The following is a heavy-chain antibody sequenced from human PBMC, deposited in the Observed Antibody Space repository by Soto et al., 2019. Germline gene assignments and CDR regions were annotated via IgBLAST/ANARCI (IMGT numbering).Heavy chain of an antibody. Sequence: QVQLVQSGAEVKKPGASVKVSCKASGYTFTSYGISWVRQAPGQGLEWMGWINAYNGNTNYAQKPQGRVTMTTDTSTRTYYIELRSLRSDNTAVYYCARDWFGVDYWGQGTLVTVSS. V-gene: IGHV1-18*01. CDR2: INAYNGNT. D-gene: IGHD3-16*01. J-gene: IGHJ4*02. CDR1: GYTFTSYG. CDR3: ARDWFGVDY.